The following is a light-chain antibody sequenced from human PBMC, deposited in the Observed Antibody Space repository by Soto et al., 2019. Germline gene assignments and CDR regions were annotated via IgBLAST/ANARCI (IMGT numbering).Light chain of an antibody. Sequence: DILMTQFPPTLSASIGDRVTITCRASQTISSSLAWYQQKPGKAPKLLIYKASTLETGVPSRFIGSGSGTAFTLPISSLQPDDFATYYYQQHDSYSPYTFGQGTRLEIK. CDR1: QTISSS. CDR3: QQHDSYSPYT. J-gene: IGKJ2*01. CDR2: KAS. V-gene: IGKV1-5*03.